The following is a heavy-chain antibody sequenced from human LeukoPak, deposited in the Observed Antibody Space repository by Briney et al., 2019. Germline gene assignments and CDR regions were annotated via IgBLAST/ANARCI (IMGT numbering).Heavy chain of an antibody. V-gene: IGHV1-2*02. D-gene: IGHD6-19*01. Sequence: ASVKVSCKASGYTFTGYYMHWVRQAPGQVLEWMGWINPNSGGTNYAQKFQGRVTMTRDTSISTAYMELSRLRSDDTAVYYCARGLGLAVAGKNRAYYFDYWGQGTLVTVSS. CDR3: ARGLGLAVAGKNRAYYFDY. CDR1: GYTFTGYY. CDR2: INPNSGGT. J-gene: IGHJ4*02.